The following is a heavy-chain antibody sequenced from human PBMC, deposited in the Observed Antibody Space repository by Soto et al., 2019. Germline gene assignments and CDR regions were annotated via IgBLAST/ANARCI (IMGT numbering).Heavy chain of an antibody. CDR2: TYYRSKWYN. V-gene: IGHV6-1*01. CDR1: GDSVSSSSVT. J-gene: IGHJ5*01. CDR3: ARLVGNSWLDS. Sequence: SQTLSLTCAISGDSVSSSSVTWNWIRQSPSRGLEWLGRTYYRSKWYNDCAESVKSRITINPDTSNNQFSLQLNSVTPDDTAVYYCARLVGNSWLDSWGQGTLVTVSS. D-gene: IGHD2-2*01.